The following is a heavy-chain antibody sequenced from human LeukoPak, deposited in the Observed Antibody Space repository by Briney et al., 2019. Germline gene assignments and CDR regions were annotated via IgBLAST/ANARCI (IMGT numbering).Heavy chain of an antibody. CDR1: GFTFSSYW. V-gene: IGHV3-74*01. D-gene: IGHD3-3*01. J-gene: IGHJ4*02. CDR3: AREAALYSYDFWSGYSQFDY. CDR2: INSDGSST. Sequence: GGSLRLSCAASGFTFSSYWMHWVRQAPGKRLVWVSRINSDGSSTSYADSVKGRFTISSDNAKNTLYLQMNSLRAEDTAVYYCAREAALYSYDFWSGYSQFDYWGQGTLVTVSS.